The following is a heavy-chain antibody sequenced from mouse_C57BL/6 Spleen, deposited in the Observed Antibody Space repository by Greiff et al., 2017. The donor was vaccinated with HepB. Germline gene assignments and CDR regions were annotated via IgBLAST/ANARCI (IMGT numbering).Heavy chain of an antibody. J-gene: IGHJ4*01. CDR3: ARNWDGYAMDY. D-gene: IGHD4-1*01. V-gene: IGHV5-16*01. CDR1: GFTLSDYY. Sequence: EVQVVESEGGLVQPGSSLKLSCTASGFTLSDYYMAWVRQVPEKGLEWVANINYDGSSTYYLDSLKSRFIISRDNAKNILYLQMSSLKSEDTATYYCARNWDGYAMDYWGQGTSVTVSS. CDR2: INYDGSST.